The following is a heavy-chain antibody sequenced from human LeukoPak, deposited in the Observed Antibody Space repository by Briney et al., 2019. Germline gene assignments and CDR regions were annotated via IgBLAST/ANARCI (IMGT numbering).Heavy chain of an antibody. J-gene: IGHJ1*01. Sequence: GGSLRLSCAASGFTFSSYEMNWDRQAPGKGLEWVSYISSSGSTIYYADSVKGRFTISRDNAKNSLYLQMNSLRAEDTAVYYCARGGTLEYFQHWGQGTLVTVSS. CDR1: GFTFSSYE. CDR3: ARGGTLEYFQH. V-gene: IGHV3-48*03. CDR2: ISSSGSTI.